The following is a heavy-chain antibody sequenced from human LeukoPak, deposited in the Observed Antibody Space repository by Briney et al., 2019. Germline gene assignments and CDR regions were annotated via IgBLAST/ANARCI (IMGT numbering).Heavy chain of an antibody. CDR2: ISASGGST. CDR1: GFTFRSRD. J-gene: IGHJ3*02. Sequence: GGSLRLSCAASGFTFRSRDMSWVRQAPGEGLEWVSGISASGGSTFYADSVKGRFTISRDNSKNTLYLQMNGLRVEDTAVYYCVREGPRGLAFDIWGQGTMVTVSS. CDR3: VREGPRGLAFDI. D-gene: IGHD3/OR15-3a*01. V-gene: IGHV3-23*01.